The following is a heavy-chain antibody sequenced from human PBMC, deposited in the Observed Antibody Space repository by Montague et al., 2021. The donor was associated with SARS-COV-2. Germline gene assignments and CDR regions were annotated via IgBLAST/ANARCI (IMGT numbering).Heavy chain of an antibody. J-gene: IGHJ6*02. CDR2: IYHSGST. CDR1: GGSISSGGYS. D-gene: IGHD3-10*01. CDR3: AQGSMVRGGKVYYGVDV. Sequence: TLSLTCAVSGGSISSGGYSWNWIRQPPGKGLEWIGYIYHSGSTYYNPSLKSRVTISLDSSKNQFSLNLTSVTAADTAVYYCAQGSMVRGGKVYYGVDVWGQGTTVTVSS. V-gene: IGHV4-30-2*01.